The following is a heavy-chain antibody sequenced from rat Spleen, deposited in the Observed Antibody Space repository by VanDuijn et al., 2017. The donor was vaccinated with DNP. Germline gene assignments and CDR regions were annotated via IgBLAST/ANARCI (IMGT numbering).Heavy chain of an antibody. CDR2: ITSSGSDT. J-gene: IGHJ4*01. CDR1: GFTFSAYY. V-gene: IGHV5S11*01. CDR3: TRHGEVHLRYAMDA. D-gene: IGHD1-5*01. Sequence: EVQLVESGGGLVQPGRSLKLSCAASGFTFSAYYMAWIRQVPGKGLEWFASITSSGSDTYYPDSVKGRFIISRDNAKSTLYLQMDSLRSEETATYYCTRHGEVHLRYAMDAWGQGTSVTVSS.